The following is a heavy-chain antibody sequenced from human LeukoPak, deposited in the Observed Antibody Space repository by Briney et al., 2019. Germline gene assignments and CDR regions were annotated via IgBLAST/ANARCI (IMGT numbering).Heavy chain of an antibody. D-gene: IGHD3-10*01. J-gene: IGHJ4*02. CDR2: INDDGRST. CDR3: ARGFVTVVRGVVINLEFFDY. Sequence: GGSLGLSCAASGFTFSNFWMYWVRHAPGKGLMWVARINDDGRSTTYADAVKGRFTISRDNAKNTLYLQMNSLKAEDTAVYHCARGFVTVVRGVVINLEFFDYWGQGTLGTVFS. V-gene: IGHV3-74*01. CDR1: GFTFSNFW.